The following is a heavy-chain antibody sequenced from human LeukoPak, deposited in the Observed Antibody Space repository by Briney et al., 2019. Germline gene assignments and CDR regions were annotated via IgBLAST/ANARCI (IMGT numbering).Heavy chain of an antibody. CDR1: GYSISSGYF. J-gene: IGHJ4*02. CDR2: IYHSGST. CDR3: ARRDSSGWYDVIDY. D-gene: IGHD6-19*01. V-gene: IGHV4-38-2*02. Sequence: SETLSLTCTVSGYSISSGYFWGWIRQPPGKGLEWIGAIYHSGSTYCNPSLKSRVTMSVDTSKNQFSLKLSSVTAADTAVYYCARRDSSGWYDVIDYWGQGTLVTVSS.